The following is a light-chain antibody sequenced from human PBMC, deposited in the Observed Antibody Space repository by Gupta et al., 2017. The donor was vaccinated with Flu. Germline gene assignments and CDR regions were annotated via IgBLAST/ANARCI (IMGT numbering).Light chain of an antibody. CDR1: SSDVGAWGF. CDR2: DVD. Sequence: QSALTQPRSVFGSAGQSVPIPCTGTSSDVGAWGFVSWYQQRPGRAPKAIIYDVDRRPSGVPDRFSGAKVGNTASLTISGLQADDEADYYCYSYASTYTFVFGGGTRLTVL. V-gene: IGLV2-11*01. J-gene: IGLJ2*01. CDR3: YSYASTYTFV.